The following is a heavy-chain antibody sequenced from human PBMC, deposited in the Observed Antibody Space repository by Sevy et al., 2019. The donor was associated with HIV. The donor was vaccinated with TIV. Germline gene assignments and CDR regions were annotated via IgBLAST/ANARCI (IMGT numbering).Heavy chain of an antibody. Sequence: GESLKISCAASGFTFSDYAMHWVRHTQGKGLEWVAVISYDGINKNYADSVKGRFTLSRDNSKNTLSLQMNSPRTEDTAVYYCARDRSTRWINYYFDYWGQGTLVIVSS. V-gene: IGHV3-30-3*01. CDR2: ISYDGINK. CDR1: GFTFSDYA. J-gene: IGHJ4*02. CDR3: ARDRSTRWINYYFDY. D-gene: IGHD2-2*01.